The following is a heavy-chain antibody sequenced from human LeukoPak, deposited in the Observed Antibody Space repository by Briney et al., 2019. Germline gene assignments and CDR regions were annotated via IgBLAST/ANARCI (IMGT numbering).Heavy chain of an antibody. J-gene: IGHJ6*02. CDR2: IYTGDSDT. Sequence: GGALQISFKGSGYRFTSYWIGWVCPMPGKGVEGRGMIYTGDSDTTSSPSFQGPVTISAAKSISTAYLQWSSLNASDTAMYYCARHVKYYGSGQNYYYYCMDVWGQGTTVTVSS. CDR3: ARHVKYYGSGQNYYYYCMDV. CDR1: GYRFTSYW. V-gene: IGHV5-51*01. D-gene: IGHD3-10*01.